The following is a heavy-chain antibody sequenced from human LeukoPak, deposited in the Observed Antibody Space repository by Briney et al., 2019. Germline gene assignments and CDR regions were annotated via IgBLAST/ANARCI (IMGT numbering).Heavy chain of an antibody. Sequence: PGGSLRLSCAASGFTFSSYGMHWVRQAPGKGLEWVAFIRYDGSNKYYADSVKGRFTISRDNSKNTLYLQMNSLRAEDTAVYYCAKDAGSSSPYYYYMDVWGKGTTVTVSS. J-gene: IGHJ6*03. V-gene: IGHV3-30*02. CDR2: IRYDGSNK. D-gene: IGHD6-6*01. CDR1: GFTFSSYG. CDR3: AKDAGSSSPYYYYMDV.